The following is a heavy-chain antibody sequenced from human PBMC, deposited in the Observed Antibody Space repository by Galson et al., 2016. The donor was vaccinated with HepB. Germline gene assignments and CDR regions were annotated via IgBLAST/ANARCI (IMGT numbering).Heavy chain of an antibody. Sequence: SVKVSCKASGVTSSTFAINWIRQAPGQGLEWMGRFNPVFDTTNYAPQFLGRVSIIVDKSTTTAYMELSSLIFEDTAIYYCAREDIKIAAAGRDAFDIWGLGTLVTVSS. J-gene: IGHJ3*02. CDR1: GVTSSTFA. D-gene: IGHD6-13*01. V-gene: IGHV1-69*06. CDR2: FNPVFDTT. CDR3: AREDIKIAAAGRDAFDI.